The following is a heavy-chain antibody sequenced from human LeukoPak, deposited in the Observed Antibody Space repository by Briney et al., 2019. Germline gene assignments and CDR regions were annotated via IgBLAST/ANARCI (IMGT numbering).Heavy chain of an antibody. J-gene: IGHJ4*02. Sequence: GSSVKVSCKASGGTFSSYAISWVRQAPGQGLEWMGGIIPIFGTANYAQKFQGRVTITADESTSTAYMELSSLRSEDTAVYYCASLPRDGYELESGNDYWGQGTLVTVSS. CDR1: GGTFSSYA. CDR3: ASLPRDGYELESGNDY. D-gene: IGHD5-24*01. V-gene: IGHV1-69*01. CDR2: IIPIFGTA.